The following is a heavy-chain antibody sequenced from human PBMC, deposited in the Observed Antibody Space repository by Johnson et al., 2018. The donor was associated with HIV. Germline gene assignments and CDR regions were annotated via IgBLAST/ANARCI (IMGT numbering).Heavy chain of an antibody. CDR2: ISYDGSNK. V-gene: IGHV3-30*18. D-gene: IGHD3-22*01. Sequence: QVQLVESGGGLVKPGGSLRLSCAASGFTFSSYGMHWVRQAPGKGLEWVAVISYDGSNKYYADSVKGRFTISRDNSKNTLYLQMNSLRAEDTAVYYCAKGRVHFWYYYDSSGYYPPGDAFDIWCQGTMVTVSS. CDR1: GFTFSSYG. CDR3: AKGRVHFWYYYDSSGYYPPGDAFDI. J-gene: IGHJ3*02.